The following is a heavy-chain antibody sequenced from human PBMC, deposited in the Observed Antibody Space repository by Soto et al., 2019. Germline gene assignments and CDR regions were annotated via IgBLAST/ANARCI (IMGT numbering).Heavy chain of an antibody. CDR2: LSTTMGSI. J-gene: IGHJ6*02. V-gene: IGHV3-23*01. CDR3: TNRVDTAVALRAYGMDV. D-gene: IGHD5-18*01. CDR1: GFTLRNYA. Sequence: EVQVSESGGDLVQPGGSLRLSCAASGFTLRNYAMSWVRHAPGRGLEWVSSLSTTMGSIYYADSVRARLSISRDDSRNTLYLQMNSLRAEDTAVYYCTNRVDTAVALRAYGMDVWGQGTTVTVSS.